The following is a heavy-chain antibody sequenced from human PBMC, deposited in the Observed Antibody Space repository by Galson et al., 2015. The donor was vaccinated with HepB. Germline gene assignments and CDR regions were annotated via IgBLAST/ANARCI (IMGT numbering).Heavy chain of an antibody. CDR2: IRQDGSEK. J-gene: IGHJ3*02. CDR3: ARDHQVVIGWDAFDI. D-gene: IGHD3-22*01. CDR1: RFTFNRFW. V-gene: IGHV3-7*01. Sequence: SLRLSCAASRFTFNRFWMSWVRQAPGKGLEWVANIRQDGSEKYYVDSVKGRFTISRDNAKNSLYLQMNSLRAEDTAVYYCARDHQVVIGWDAFDIWGQGTMVTVSS.